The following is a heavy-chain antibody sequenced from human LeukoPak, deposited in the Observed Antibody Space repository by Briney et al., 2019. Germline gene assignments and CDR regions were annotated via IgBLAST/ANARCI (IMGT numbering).Heavy chain of an antibody. Sequence: SVKVSCKASGGTLSSYAISWVRQAPGQGLEWMGGIIPIFGTANYAQKFQGRVTITADESTSTAYMELSSLRSEDTAVYYCARAGYSSSWSIYWGQGTLVTVSS. CDR3: ARAGYSSSWSIY. D-gene: IGHD6-13*01. V-gene: IGHV1-69*01. CDR1: GGTLSSYA. J-gene: IGHJ4*02. CDR2: IIPIFGTA.